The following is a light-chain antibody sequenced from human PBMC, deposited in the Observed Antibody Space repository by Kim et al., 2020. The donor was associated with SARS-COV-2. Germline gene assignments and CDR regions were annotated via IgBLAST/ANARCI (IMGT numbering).Light chain of an antibody. CDR3: QAWESSTAYV. V-gene: IGLV3-1*01. Sequence: SYELTQPPSVSVSPGQTASITCSGDKLGDKYACWYQQKPGQSPVLVIYQDSKRPSGIPERFSGSNYGNTATLTISGTQAMDEADYYCQAWESSTAYVFGT. CDR2: QDS. CDR1: KLGDKY. J-gene: IGLJ1*01.